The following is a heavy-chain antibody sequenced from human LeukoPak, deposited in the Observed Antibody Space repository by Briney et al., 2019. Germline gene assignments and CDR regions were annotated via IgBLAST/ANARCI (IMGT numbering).Heavy chain of an antibody. CDR1: GYTFTSYG. CDR2: IIPIFGTA. CDR3: ARSFPHYYDSSGYSD. V-gene: IGHV1-69*05. J-gene: IGHJ4*02. Sequence: SVKVSCKASGYTFTSYGISWVRQAPGQGLEWMGRIIPIFGTANYAQKFQGRVTITTDESTSTAYMELSSLRSEDTAVYYCARSFPHYYDSSGYSDWGQGTLVTVSS. D-gene: IGHD3-22*01.